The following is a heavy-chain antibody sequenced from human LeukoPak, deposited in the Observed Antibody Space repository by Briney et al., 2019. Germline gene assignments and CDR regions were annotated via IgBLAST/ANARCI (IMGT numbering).Heavy chain of an antibody. CDR2: IYYSGST. V-gene: IGHV4-59*01. J-gene: IGHJ4*02. Sequence: PSETLSLTCTVSGGSISSYYWSWIRQPPGKGLEWIGYIYYSGSTNYNPSLKSRVTISVDTSKNQFSLKLSSVTAADTAVYYCARTPISIAVAGQACDYWGQGTLVTVSS. CDR3: ARTPISIAVAGQACDY. D-gene: IGHD6-19*01. CDR1: GGSISSYY.